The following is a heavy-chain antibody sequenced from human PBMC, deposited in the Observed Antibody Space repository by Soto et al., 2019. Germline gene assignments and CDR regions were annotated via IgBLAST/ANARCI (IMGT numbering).Heavy chain of an antibody. CDR2: ISAYNGNT. CDR1: GYTFTSYG. CDR3: ARENYDSSGYYFDY. V-gene: IGHV1-18*01. Sequence: GASVKVSCKASGYTFTSYGICCVRPAPGQGLEWMGWISAYNGNTNYAQKLQGRVTMTTDTSTSTAYMELRSLRSDDTAVYYCARENYDSSGYYFDYWGQGTLVTVSS. D-gene: IGHD3-22*01. J-gene: IGHJ4*02.